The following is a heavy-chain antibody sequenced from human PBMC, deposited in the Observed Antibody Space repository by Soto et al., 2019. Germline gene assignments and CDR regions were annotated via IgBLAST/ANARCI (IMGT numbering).Heavy chain of an antibody. CDR1: GFTFWNYG. D-gene: IGHD2-2*01. Sequence: QVQLVESGGGVVQPGRSLRLSCAASGFTFWNYGMHWVRQAPGKGPEWVATIWNNGNRKYYADSVTGRFTISRDNSRNTLYLEMNSLRGEDTAVYYCARAVSTTAVNWFDPWGQRTQVTVSS. J-gene: IGHJ5*02. V-gene: IGHV3-33*01. CDR2: IWNNGNRK. CDR3: ARAVSTTAVNWFDP.